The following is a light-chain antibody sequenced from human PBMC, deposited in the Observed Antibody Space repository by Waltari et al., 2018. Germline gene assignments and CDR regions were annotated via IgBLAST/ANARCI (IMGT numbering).Light chain of an antibody. CDR1: IGYTKYN. CDR2: VNSDGTY. J-gene: IGLJ3*02. CDR3: QTWGTGRV. V-gene: IGLV4-69*01. Sequence: QVVLTQSPSASASLGASVKLPCTLSIGYTKYNIRWHQQQPEKGPRYLMKVNSDGTYIKGDGIPDRFSGSSSGAERYLIISSLQSEDEADYYCQTWGTGRVFGGGAKLTVL.